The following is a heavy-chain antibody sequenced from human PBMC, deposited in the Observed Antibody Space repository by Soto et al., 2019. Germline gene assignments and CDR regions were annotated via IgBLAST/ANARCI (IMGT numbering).Heavy chain of an antibody. Sequence: EVQLVESGGGLVQPGRSLRLSCAASRFTFDDYAMHWVRQAPGKGLEWVSGISWNSGSIGYADSVKGRFTISRDNAKNSLYLQMNSLRAEDTALYYCAKAGCSGGSCYPGGPDYWGQGTLVTVSS. CDR1: RFTFDDYA. CDR3: AKAGCSGGSCYPGGPDY. CDR2: ISWNSGSI. V-gene: IGHV3-9*01. D-gene: IGHD2-15*01. J-gene: IGHJ4*02.